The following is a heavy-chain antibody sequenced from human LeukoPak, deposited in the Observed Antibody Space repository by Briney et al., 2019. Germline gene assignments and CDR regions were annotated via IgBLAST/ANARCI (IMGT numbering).Heavy chain of an antibody. J-gene: IGHJ4*02. CDR3: ARDDPYAYYDSSGYYDY. CDR1: GFTFSSHS. CDR2: ISSGSGTI. Sequence: GGSLRLSCEVSGFTFSSHSMNWVRQAPGKGLEWVSYISSGSGTIYYADSVKGRFTIARDDAKNSLYLQMNSLRAEDTAVYYCARDDPYAYYDSSGYYDYWGQGTLVTVSS. D-gene: IGHD3-22*01. V-gene: IGHV3-48*01.